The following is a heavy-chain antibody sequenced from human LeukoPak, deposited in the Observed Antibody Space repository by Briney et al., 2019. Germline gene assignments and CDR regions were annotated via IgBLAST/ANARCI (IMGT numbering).Heavy chain of an antibody. J-gene: IGHJ4*02. CDR1: GFTFDDYA. V-gene: IGHV3-9*01. CDR2: ISWNSGSI. D-gene: IGHD3-10*01. CDR3: AKDALWFGELLPYFDY. Sequence: QSGGSLRLSCAASGFTFDDYAMHWVRQAPGKGQEWVSGISWNSGSIGYADSVKGRFTISRDNAKNSLYLQMNSLRAEDTALYYCAKDALWFGELLPYFDYWGQGTLVTVSS.